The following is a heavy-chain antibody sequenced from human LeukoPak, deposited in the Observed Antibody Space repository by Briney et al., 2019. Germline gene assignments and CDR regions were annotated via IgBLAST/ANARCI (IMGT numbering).Heavy chain of an antibody. Sequence: GGSLRLACAASGFTVSRNYMSWVRQAPGKGLEWVSVISSGGNTYYTDSVKGRFTISRDNSKNTLYLQMSSLRVEDTAVYYCARNDRGAFDIWGQGTMVTVSS. J-gene: IGHJ3*02. D-gene: IGHD3-22*01. CDR2: ISSGGNT. V-gene: IGHV3-53*01. CDR3: ARNDRGAFDI. CDR1: GFTVSRNY.